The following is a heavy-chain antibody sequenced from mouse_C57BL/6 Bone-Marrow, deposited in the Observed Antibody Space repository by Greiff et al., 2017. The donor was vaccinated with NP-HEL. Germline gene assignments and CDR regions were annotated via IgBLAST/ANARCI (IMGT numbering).Heavy chain of an antibody. V-gene: IGHV5-9-1*02. CDR2: ISSGGDYI. CDR3: TRAYGFYYAMDY. CDR1: GFTFSSYA. D-gene: IGHD2-2*01. J-gene: IGHJ4*01. Sequence: EVKLVESGEGLVKPGGSLKLSCAASGFTFSSYAMSWVRQTPEKRLEWVAYISSGGDYIYYADTVKGRFTISRDNARNTLYLQMSSLKSEDTAMYYCTRAYGFYYAMDYWGQGTSVTVSS.